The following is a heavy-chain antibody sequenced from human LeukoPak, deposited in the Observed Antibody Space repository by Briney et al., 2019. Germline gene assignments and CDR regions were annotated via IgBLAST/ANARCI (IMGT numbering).Heavy chain of an antibody. J-gene: IGHJ4*02. CDR1: GFTFSSYA. CDR3: AKEGDGILTGYWYFDY. Sequence: GGSLRLSCAASGFTFSSYAMSWVRQAPGKGLEWVSAISGSGGSTYYADSVKGRFTISRDNSKNTLYLQMNSLRAEDTAVYYCAKEGDGILTGYWYFDYWGQGTLVTVSS. D-gene: IGHD3-9*01. CDR2: ISGSGGST. V-gene: IGHV3-23*01.